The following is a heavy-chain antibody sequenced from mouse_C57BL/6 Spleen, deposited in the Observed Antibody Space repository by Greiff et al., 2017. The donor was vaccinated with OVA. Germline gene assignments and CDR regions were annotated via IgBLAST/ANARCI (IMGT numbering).Heavy chain of an antibody. CDR1: GFTFSDYG. J-gene: IGHJ3*01. CDR2: ISSGSSTI. D-gene: IGHD1-1*01. V-gene: IGHV5-17*01. CDR3: ARPDGSTAWFAY. Sequence: EVKLMESGGGLVKPGGSLKLSCAASGFTFSDYGMHWVRQAPEKGLAWVAYISSGSSTIYYADTVKGRFTISRDNAKNTLFLQMTSLRSEDTAMYYCARPDGSTAWFAYWGQGTLVTVSA.